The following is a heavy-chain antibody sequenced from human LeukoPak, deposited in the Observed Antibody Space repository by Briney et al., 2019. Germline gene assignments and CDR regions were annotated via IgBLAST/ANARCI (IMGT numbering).Heavy chain of an antibody. Sequence: ASVKVSCKASGYSFTGYYMHWVRQAPGQGLEWMGWINPNSGDTNFAQKFQGRVTMTRDTSIDTVYLELSSLKSDDTAVYYCARDPGHDTSNYGGLDFWGQGTLVTVSS. J-gene: IGHJ4*02. D-gene: IGHD4-11*01. CDR1: GYSFTGYY. CDR2: INPNSGDT. CDR3: ARDPGHDTSNYGGLDF. V-gene: IGHV1-2*02.